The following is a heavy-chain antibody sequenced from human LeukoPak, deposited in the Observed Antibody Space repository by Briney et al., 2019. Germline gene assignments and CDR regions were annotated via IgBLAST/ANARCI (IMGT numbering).Heavy chain of an antibody. CDR2: IKQDGSEK. J-gene: IGHJ4*02. CDR1: GFTFSSYW. Sequence: GGSLRLSCAASGFTFSSYWMSWVRQAPGKGLEWVANIKQDGSEKYYVDSVKGRFTISRDNSKNTLYLQMNSLRAEDTAVYYCARIAVAGVGDFDYWGQGTLVTVSS. CDR3: ARIAVAGVGDFDY. D-gene: IGHD6-19*01. V-gene: IGHV3-7*01.